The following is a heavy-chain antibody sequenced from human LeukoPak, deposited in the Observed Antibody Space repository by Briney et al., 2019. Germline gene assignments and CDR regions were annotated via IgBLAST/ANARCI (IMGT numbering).Heavy chain of an antibody. Sequence: SETLSLTCTVSGGSISSYYWSWIRQPPGKALEWIGYIHDSGSTNYNPSLKSRVTISIDTSKNQFSLKLSSVTAADTAVYYCARVGSYCMDVWGKGSTGTVSS. CDR1: GGSISSYY. D-gene: IGHD1-26*01. V-gene: IGHV4-59*01. CDR2: IHDSGST. J-gene: IGHJ6*03. CDR3: ARVGSYCMDV.